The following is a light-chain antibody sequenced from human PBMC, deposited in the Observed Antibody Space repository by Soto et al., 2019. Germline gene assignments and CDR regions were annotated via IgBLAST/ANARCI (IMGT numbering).Light chain of an antibody. V-gene: IGKV3-15*01. CDR3: QQYNDWPPLT. Sequence: EVVMTQSPATLSVSPGERATLSCRASQSVRSDLAWYQQKPGQAPRLVIYGASSRATGLPVRFSGSGSGTEFTLTISSLQSEDFALYYCQQYNDWPPLTFGGGTKVDIK. J-gene: IGKJ4*01. CDR2: GAS. CDR1: QSVRSD.